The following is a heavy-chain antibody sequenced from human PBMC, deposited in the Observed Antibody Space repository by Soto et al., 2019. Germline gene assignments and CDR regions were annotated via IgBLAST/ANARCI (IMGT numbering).Heavy chain of an antibody. D-gene: IGHD6-13*01. CDR2: IYYSGST. CDR1: GCSISSYY. J-gene: IGHJ3*02. CDR3: ARDATLGYSVI. Sequence: XETLCLTCTVAGCSISSYYWSWIRQPPGKGLEWIGYIYYSGSTNYNPSLKSRVTISVDTSKNQFSLKLSSVTAADTAVYYCARDATLGYSVIWGQGTMVTVSS. V-gene: IGHV4-59*01.